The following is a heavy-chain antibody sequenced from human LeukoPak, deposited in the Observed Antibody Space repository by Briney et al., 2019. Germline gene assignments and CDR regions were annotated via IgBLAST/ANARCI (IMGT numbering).Heavy chain of an antibody. CDR2: IYYSGST. CDR1: GGSISSYY. Sequence: SETLSLTCTVSGGSISSYYWSWIRQPPGKGLEWIGYIYYSGSTNYNPSLKSRVTISVDTSKNQFSLKLSSVTAADTAVYYCARGIAAAGTTFDYWGQGTLVTVPS. D-gene: IGHD6-13*01. CDR3: ARGIAAAGTTFDY. J-gene: IGHJ4*02. V-gene: IGHV4-59*01.